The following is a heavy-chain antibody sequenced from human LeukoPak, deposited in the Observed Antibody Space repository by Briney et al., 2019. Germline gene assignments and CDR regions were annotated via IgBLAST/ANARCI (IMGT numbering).Heavy chain of an antibody. CDR3: SRGVLERRYFDY. CDR2: IRSKAYGGTT. D-gene: IGHD1-1*01. Sequence: GGSLRLSCAASGFTFSSNYMSWVRQAPGKGLEWVGFIRSKAYGGTTEYAASVKGRFTISRDDSKSIAYLQMNSLKTEDTAVYYCSRGVLERRYFDYWGQGTLVTVSS. V-gene: IGHV3-49*04. CDR1: GFTFSSNY. J-gene: IGHJ4*02.